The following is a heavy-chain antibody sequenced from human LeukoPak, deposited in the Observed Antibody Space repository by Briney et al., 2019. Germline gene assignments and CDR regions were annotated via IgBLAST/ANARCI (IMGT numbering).Heavy chain of an antibody. D-gene: IGHD6-19*01. CDR1: GGSISSYY. V-gene: IGHV4-39*07. J-gene: IGHJ3*02. CDR2: IYYSGST. CDR3: ARYGIAVAGHDAFDI. Sequence: SETLSLTCTVSGGSISSYYWGWIRQPPGKGLEWIGSIYYSGSTYYNPSLKSRVTISVDTSKNQFSLKLSSVTAADTAVYYCARYGIAVAGHDAFDIWGQGTMVTVSS.